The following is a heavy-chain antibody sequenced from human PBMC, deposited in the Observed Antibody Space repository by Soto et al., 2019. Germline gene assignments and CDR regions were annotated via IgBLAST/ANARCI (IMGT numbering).Heavy chain of an antibody. V-gene: IGHV4-4*02. J-gene: IGHJ5*02. CDR2: IYHSGST. D-gene: IGHD6-13*01. CDR1: GGSISTSNW. Sequence: SETLSLTCAVSGGSISTSNWRSWVRQPPGKGLEWIGEIYHSGSTNYNPSLKSRVTISVDKSKNQFSLKLSPVTAADTAVYYCARGGGIAAAGTFDWFDPWGQGTLVTVSS. CDR3: ARGGGIAAAGTFDWFDP.